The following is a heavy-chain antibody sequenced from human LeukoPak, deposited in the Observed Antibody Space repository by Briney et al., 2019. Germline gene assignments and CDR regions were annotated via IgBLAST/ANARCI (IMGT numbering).Heavy chain of an antibody. D-gene: IGHD1-7*01. CDR2: IIPIFGTA. CDR1: GGTFSSYA. CDR3: AAIRNGYNWNSFDY. V-gene: IGHV1-69*01. Sequence: SVKVSCKASGGTFSSYAISWVRQAPGQGLEWMGVIIPIFGTANYAQKFQGRVTITADESTSTAYMELSSLRSEDTAVYYCAAIRNGYNWNSFDYWGQGTLVTVSS. J-gene: IGHJ4*02.